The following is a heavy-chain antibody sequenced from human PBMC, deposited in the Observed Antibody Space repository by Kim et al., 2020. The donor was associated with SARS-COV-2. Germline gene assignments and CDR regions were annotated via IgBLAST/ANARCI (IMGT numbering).Heavy chain of an antibody. D-gene: IGHD2-2*01. Sequence: GGSLRLSCAVSGIPFSNAWFNWVRQSPGKGLEWVGRIKSKTDGGTADLAAPVKGRFAISRDDSKNTLSLLMNNVETDDSAVYYCITVSMRWGQGTLVTVS. J-gene: IGHJ4*02. CDR2: IKSKTDGGTA. CDR3: ITVSMR. CDR1: GIPFSNAW. V-gene: IGHV3-15*01.